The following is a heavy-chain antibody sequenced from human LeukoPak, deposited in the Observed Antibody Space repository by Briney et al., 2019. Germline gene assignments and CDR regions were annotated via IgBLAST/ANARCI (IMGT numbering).Heavy chain of an antibody. J-gene: IGHJ6*03. CDR3: ARASSSWYRDYYYMDV. CDR2: INPNSGGT. Sequence: SVKVSCKASGYTFTGYYMHWVRQAPGQGLEWMGWINPNSGGTNYAQKFQGRVTMTRDTSISTAYMELSRLRSDDTAVYYCARASSSWYRDYYYMDVWGKGTTVTISS. V-gene: IGHV1-2*02. CDR1: GYTFTGYY. D-gene: IGHD6-13*01.